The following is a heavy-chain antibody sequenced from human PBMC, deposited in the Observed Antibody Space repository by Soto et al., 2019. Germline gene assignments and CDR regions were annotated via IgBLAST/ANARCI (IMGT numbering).Heavy chain of an antibody. D-gene: IGHD6-19*01. CDR3: AREQWLVQGSNAFDI. V-gene: IGHV4-61*01. Sequence: SETLSLTCTVSGGSVSSGSYYWSWIRQPPGKGLEWIGYIYYSGSTNYNPSLKSRVTISVDTSKNQFSLKLSSVTAADTAVYYCAREQWLVQGSNAFDIWGQETMVTASS. CDR2: IYYSGST. CDR1: GGSVSSGSYY. J-gene: IGHJ3*02.